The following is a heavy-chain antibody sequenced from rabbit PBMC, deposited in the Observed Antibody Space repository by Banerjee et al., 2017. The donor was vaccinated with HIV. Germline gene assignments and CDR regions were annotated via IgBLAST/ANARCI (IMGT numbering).Heavy chain of an antibody. CDR3: ARAGYEDYGDYVGRLDL. J-gene: IGHJ3*01. V-gene: IGHV1S45*01. D-gene: IGHD2-1*01. Sequence: QEQLEESGGDLVKPEGALTLTCTASGFSFSNKYVISGVRQAQGKGLEWIACINTSTGNNVYASWAKGRFTISKTSSTTVTLQMTSLTAADTATYFCARAGYEDYGDYVGRLDLWGQGTLVTVS. CDR1: GFSFSNKYV. CDR2: INTSTGNN.